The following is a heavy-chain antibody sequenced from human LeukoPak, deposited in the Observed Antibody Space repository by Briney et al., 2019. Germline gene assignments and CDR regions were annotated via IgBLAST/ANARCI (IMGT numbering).Heavy chain of an antibody. D-gene: IGHD5-12*01. Sequence: SETLSLTCTVSGGSIGSYHWNRIRQPSGKGLEWIGIVFNNGGTKHNPSLKSRVAISVDTSKNQFALKLTSVTAADTAVYYCVASYGGYVLDYWGQGALVIVSS. CDR1: GGSIGSYH. CDR3: VASYGGYVLDY. J-gene: IGHJ4*02. V-gene: IGHV4-59*01. CDR2: VFNNGGT.